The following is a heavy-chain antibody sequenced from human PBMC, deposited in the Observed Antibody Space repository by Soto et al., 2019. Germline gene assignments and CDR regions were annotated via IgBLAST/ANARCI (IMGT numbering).Heavy chain of an antibody. D-gene: IGHD3-9*01. CDR3: ARDWPFYDILTGYYSDYYYGMDV. CDR2: ISSSSSYI. V-gene: IGHV3-21*01. J-gene: IGHJ6*02. Sequence: PGVSLSLACSASVFPVSSYSMNWVRQAPGKGLEWVSSISSSSSYIYYADSVKGRFTISRDNAKNSLYLQMNSLRAEDTAVYYCARDWPFYDILTGYYSDYYYGMDVWGQGTTVTLSS. CDR1: VFPVSSYS.